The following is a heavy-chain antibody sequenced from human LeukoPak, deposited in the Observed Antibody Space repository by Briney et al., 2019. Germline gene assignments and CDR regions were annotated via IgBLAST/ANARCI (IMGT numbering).Heavy chain of an antibody. CDR3: ATSNYYDSSGYYSGRGSYFDY. Sequence: APVNVSCKASGGTFSSYAISWVRQAPGQGLEWMGGIIPIFGTANYAQKFQGRVTITADKSTSTAYMELSSLRSEDTAVYYCATSNYYDSSGYYSGRGSYFDYWGQGTLVTVSS. CDR1: GGTFSSYA. D-gene: IGHD3-22*01. V-gene: IGHV1-69*06. J-gene: IGHJ4*02. CDR2: IIPIFGTA.